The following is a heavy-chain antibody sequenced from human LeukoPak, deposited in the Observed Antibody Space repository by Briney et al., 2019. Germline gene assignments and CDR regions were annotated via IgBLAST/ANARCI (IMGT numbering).Heavy chain of an antibody. Sequence: SETLSLTCAVYGGSFSGYYWSWIRQPPGKGLEWIGEINHSGSTNYNPSLKSRVAISVDTSKNQFSLKLSSVTAADTAVYYCARSSADIAVAGIDYWGQGTLVTVSS. V-gene: IGHV4-34*01. J-gene: IGHJ4*02. CDR2: INHSGST. CDR1: GGSFSGYY. D-gene: IGHD6-19*01. CDR3: ARSSADIAVAGIDY.